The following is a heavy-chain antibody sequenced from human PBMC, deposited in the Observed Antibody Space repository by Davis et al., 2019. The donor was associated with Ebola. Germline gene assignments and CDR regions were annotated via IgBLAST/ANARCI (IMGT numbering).Heavy chain of an antibody. J-gene: IGHJ6*02. Sequence: ASVKVSCKASGYTFTANYMHWVRQAPGQGLEWMGWINPNSGGTNYAQKFQGRVTMTRDTSISTAYMELSRLRSDDTAVYYCARPYSSSRGAPRAGMDVWGQGTTVTVSS. CDR1: GYTFTANY. V-gene: IGHV1-2*02. CDR3: ARPYSSSRGAPRAGMDV. D-gene: IGHD6-6*01. CDR2: INPNSGGT.